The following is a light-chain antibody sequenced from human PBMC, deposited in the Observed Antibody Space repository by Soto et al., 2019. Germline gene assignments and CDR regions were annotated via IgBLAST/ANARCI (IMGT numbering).Light chain of an antibody. CDR3: QQRSNWLT. CDR1: QSVSSY. V-gene: IGKV3-11*01. J-gene: IGKJ4*01. Sequence: EIVLTQSPATLSLSPGEGATLSCRASQSVSSYLAWYQQKPGQAPRLLIYDASNRATGIPARFSGSGSGTDFTLTISSLEPEDFAVYYCQQRSNWLTFGGGTKVEIK. CDR2: DAS.